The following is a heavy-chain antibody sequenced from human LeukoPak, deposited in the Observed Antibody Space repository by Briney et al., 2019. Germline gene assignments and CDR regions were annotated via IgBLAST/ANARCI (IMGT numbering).Heavy chain of an antibody. D-gene: IGHD6-13*01. J-gene: IGHJ3*02. Sequence: GGSLRLSCEASEFTFSNYWMSWVRQAPGKGLEWVANVKQDGSEKYYVDSVKGRFTISRDNAKNSLYLQMNSLRVDDTAVYYCARDRWYSSSWGGAFDIWGQGTMVTVSS. CDR2: VKQDGSEK. CDR1: EFTFSNYW. V-gene: IGHV3-7*01. CDR3: ARDRWYSSSWGGAFDI.